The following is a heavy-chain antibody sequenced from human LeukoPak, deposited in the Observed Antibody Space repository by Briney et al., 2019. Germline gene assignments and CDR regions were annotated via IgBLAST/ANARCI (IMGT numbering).Heavy chain of an antibody. V-gene: IGHV3-73*01. J-gene: IGHJ5*02. CDR3: TRDSGTYNWLDP. D-gene: IGHD1-26*01. Sequence: GGSLKLSCAASGFTFSGSAIHWVRQSVGKVLEWIGHIDKEKNSYATASAYAVSVEGRFTVSRDDSKNMAFLQMSGLKTEDTALYFCTRDSGTYNWLDPWGQGTLVTVSS. CDR2: IDKEKNSYAT. CDR1: GFTFSGSA.